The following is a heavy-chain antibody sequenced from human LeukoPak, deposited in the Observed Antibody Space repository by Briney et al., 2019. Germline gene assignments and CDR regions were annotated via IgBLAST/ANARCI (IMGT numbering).Heavy chain of an antibody. CDR1: GGSISSGSYY. CDR2: IYTSGST. D-gene: IGHD4-17*01. CDR3: ARSYGDKED. J-gene: IGHJ4*02. Sequence: SETLSLTCTVSGGSISSGSYYWSWIRQPAGKGLEWIGRIYTSGSTNYNPSLKSRVTISVDTSKNQFSLKLSSVTAADTAVYYCARSYGDKEDWGQGTLVTVSS. V-gene: IGHV4-61*02.